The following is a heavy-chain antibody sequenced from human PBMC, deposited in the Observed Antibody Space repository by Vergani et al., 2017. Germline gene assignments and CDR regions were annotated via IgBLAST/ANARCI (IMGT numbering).Heavy chain of an antibody. Sequence: EVQLVESGGGLVKPGGSLRLSCAASGFTFSSYSMNWVRQAPGKGLEWVSSISSSSSYIYYADSVKGRFTISRDNAKNSLYLQMNSLRAEDTAGYYCARDSGGYDVWSGYHDAFDIWGQGTMVTVSS. CDR3: ARDSGGYDVWSGYHDAFDI. CDR2: ISSSSSYI. J-gene: IGHJ3*02. CDR1: GFTFSSYS. D-gene: IGHD3-3*01. V-gene: IGHV3-21*01.